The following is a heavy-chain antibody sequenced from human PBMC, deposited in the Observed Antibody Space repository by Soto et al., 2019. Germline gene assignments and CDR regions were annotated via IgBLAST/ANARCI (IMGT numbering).Heavy chain of an antibody. J-gene: IGHJ4*02. V-gene: IGHV4-31*03. Sequence: PSETLSLTCTVSGVSISSGGYYWSWIRQHPGKGLEWIGNIYYSGRTYYNPSLKSRVTISVDTSKNQFSLKVSSVTGADTAVYYCARVFSDSSGWYFDYWGQGTPVTVSS. CDR1: GVSISSGGYY. CDR2: IYYSGRT. D-gene: IGHD6-19*01. CDR3: ARVFSDSSGWYFDY.